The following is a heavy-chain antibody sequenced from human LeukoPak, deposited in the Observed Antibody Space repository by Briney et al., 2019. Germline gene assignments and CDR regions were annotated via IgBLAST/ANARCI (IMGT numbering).Heavy chain of an antibody. CDR1: GFTFSSYE. J-gene: IGHJ6*04. Sequence: GGSLRLSCAAFGFTFSSYEMNWVRQAPGKGLEWVSYISSSGSTIYYADSVKGRFTISRDNAKNSLYLQMNSLRAEDTAVYYCAELGITMIGGVWGKGTTVTISS. V-gene: IGHV3-48*03. CDR3: AELGITMIGGV. D-gene: IGHD3-10*02. CDR2: ISSSGSTI.